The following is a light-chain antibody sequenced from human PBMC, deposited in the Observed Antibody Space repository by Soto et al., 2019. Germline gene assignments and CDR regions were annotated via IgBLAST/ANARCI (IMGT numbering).Light chain of an antibody. J-gene: IGKJ1*01. CDR3: QQYGRSPT. CDR1: QSVGSRS. CDR2: GTS. V-gene: IGKV3-20*01. Sequence: EIVLTQSPGTLSLSPGERATLSCRASQSVGSRSLAWYQQKPGQAPRVLLYGTSERATGIPDRFSGSGSGTEFTLTISRLEPEDFAVYFCQQYGRSPTFGQVTKVYIK.